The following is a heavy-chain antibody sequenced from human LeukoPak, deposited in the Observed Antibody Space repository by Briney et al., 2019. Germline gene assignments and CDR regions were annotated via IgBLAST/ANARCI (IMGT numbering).Heavy chain of an antibody. CDR1: GFTFGDCA. V-gene: IGHV3-49*03. CDR3: TRGWYCSGGSCYGDAFDI. CDR2: IRSKAYGGTT. Sequence: GGSLRLSCTASGFTFGDCAMSWFRQAPGKGLEWVGFIRSKAYGGTTEYAASVKGRFTISRDDSKSIAYLQMNSLKTEDTAVYYCTRGWYCSGGSCYGDAFDIWGQGTMVTVSS. D-gene: IGHD2-15*01. J-gene: IGHJ3*02.